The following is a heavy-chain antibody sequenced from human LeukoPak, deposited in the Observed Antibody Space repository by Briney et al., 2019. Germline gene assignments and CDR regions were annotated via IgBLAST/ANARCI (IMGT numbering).Heavy chain of an antibody. V-gene: IGHV3-7*01. J-gene: IGHJ4*02. Sequence: PGGPLRLFCTPSGFIFSSYWMSWVRQAPGKGREWVANMKQDGSEKYYVDSVKGRFTISRDNAKNSLYLQMNGLRAEDTAVYYCAREGLGYFDYWGEGSLVTVSS. CDR1: GFIFSSYW. CDR3: AREGLGYFDY. CDR2: MKQDGSEK. D-gene: IGHD3-16*01.